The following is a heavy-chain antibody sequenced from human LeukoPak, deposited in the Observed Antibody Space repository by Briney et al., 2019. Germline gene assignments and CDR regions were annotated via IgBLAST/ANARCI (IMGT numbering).Heavy chain of an antibody. CDR1: GFTFSSYG. J-gene: IGHJ4*02. D-gene: IGHD3-10*01. Sequence: GGSLRLSCAASGFTFSSYGMHWVRQAPWKGLEWVSYISSSSSTISYTDSVKGRFTISRDNAKNSLYLQMNSLRAEDTAVYYCVKDRGTSHFDYWGQGTLVTVSS. V-gene: IGHV3-48*01. CDR2: ISSSSSTI. CDR3: VKDRGTSHFDY.